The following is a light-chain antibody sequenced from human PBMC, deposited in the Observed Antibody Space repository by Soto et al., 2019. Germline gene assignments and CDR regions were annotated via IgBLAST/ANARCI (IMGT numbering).Light chain of an antibody. Sequence: EIVLTQSPGTLSLSPGERATLSCRASQTISSTFLAWYQQKPGRAPRLLISGASSRPTGIPDRFSGSGSGTEFTLTVSRLEPEDFAVYYCQQYHDTGTFGQGTKV. CDR3: QQYHDTGT. V-gene: IGKV3-20*01. J-gene: IGKJ1*01. CDR2: GAS. CDR1: QTISSTF.